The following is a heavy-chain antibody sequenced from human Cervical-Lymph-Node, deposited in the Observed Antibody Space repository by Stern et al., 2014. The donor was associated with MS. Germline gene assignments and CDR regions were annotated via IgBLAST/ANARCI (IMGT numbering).Heavy chain of an antibody. CDR2: IDPKSGGT. V-gene: IGHV1-2*02. Sequence: QLVQSGAEVKKPGASVKVSCKASGYSFTAYYMHWVRQAPGQGLEWMGWIDPKSGGTKSAQNFQGRVTMTRDTSISTFYMELSGLTSDDTAVFYCARERHSMDVWGQGTTVTVSS. J-gene: IGHJ6*02. CDR3: ARERHSMDV. CDR1: GYSFTAYY.